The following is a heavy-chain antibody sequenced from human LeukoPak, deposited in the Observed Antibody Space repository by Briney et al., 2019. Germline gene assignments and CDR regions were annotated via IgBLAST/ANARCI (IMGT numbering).Heavy chain of an antibody. V-gene: IGHV4-4*07. Sequence: SETLSLTCTVSGGSISSYYWTWVRQPAGKGLEWIGRIYTSGSTHYNPSLKSRVAMSVDTSKNQFSLNLSSVTAADTAVYYCARVRGYNYAFDAFDLWGQGTTVTVSS. CDR3: ARVRGYNYAFDAFDL. J-gene: IGHJ3*01. CDR1: GGSISSYY. CDR2: IYTSGST. D-gene: IGHD5-18*01.